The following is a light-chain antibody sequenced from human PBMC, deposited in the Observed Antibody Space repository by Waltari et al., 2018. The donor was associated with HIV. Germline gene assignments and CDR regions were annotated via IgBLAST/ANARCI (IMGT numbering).Light chain of an antibody. CDR1: NSDIGSYDY. J-gene: IGLJ2*01. Sequence: QSALTQPPSASGSPGQSVTLSCTGSNSDIGSYDYVSWYQLHPGKAPKLVISEVTKRPSGVSARFSGSKSANTAFPSVSGLQAEDEADYYCSSFADRDGFYVLFGGGTRLTVL. CDR2: EVT. V-gene: IGLV2-8*01. CDR3: SSFADRDGFYVL.